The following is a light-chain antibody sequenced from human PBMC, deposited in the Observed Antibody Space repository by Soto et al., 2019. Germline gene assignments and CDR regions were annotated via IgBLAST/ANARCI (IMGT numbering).Light chain of an antibody. V-gene: IGKV3-11*01. CDR2: DAS. CDR1: QSVDYS. CDR3: QQRTNWPPWT. Sequence: IVLTQSPATLSLSPGERATLSCRASQSVDYSLAWYQQKPGQAPRLLIYDASNRATGIPARFSGSGSGTDFTLTISSLEPEDFAVYYCQQRTNWPPWTFGQGTTVEIK. J-gene: IGKJ1*01.